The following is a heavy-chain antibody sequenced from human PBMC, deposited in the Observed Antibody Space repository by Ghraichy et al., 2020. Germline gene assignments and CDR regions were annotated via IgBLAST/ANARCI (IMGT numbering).Heavy chain of an antibody. J-gene: IGHJ4*02. CDR3: ARDLAVSYSSSWYD. Sequence: SVKVSCKASGGTFSSYAISWVRQAPGQGLEWMGGIIPIFGTANYAQKFQGRVTITADKSTSTAYMELSSLRSEDTAVYYCARDLAVSYSSSWYDWGQGTLVTVSS. V-gene: IGHV1-69*06. D-gene: IGHD6-13*01. CDR2: IIPIFGTA. CDR1: GGTFSSYA.